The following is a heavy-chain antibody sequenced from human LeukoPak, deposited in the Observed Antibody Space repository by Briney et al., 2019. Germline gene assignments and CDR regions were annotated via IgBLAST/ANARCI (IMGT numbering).Heavy chain of an antibody. CDR3: ARGGSSSWYYFDY. J-gene: IGHJ4*02. CDR2: IYYSGST. Sequence: SETLSLTCAVYGGSLSGYYWSWIRQPPGKGLEWIGYIYYSGSTNYNPSLKSRVTISVDTSKNQFSLKLSSVTAADTAVYYCARGGSSSWYYFDYWGQGTLVTVSS. V-gene: IGHV4-59*08. D-gene: IGHD6-13*01. CDR1: GGSLSGYY.